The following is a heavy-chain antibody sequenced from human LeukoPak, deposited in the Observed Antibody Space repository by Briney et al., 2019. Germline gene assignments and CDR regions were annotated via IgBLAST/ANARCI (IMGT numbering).Heavy chain of an antibody. CDR1: GGSISSHH. J-gene: IGHJ4*02. D-gene: IGHD3-22*01. CDR3: ARGDSSGYYKLFDY. Sequence: SETLSLTCTVSGGSISSHHWSWIRQPPGKGLEWIGYIYYSGSTYYNPSLKSRVTISVDTSKNQFSLRLYSVTAADTAVYYCARGDSSGYYKLFDYWGQGTLVTVSS. CDR2: IYYSGST. V-gene: IGHV4-59*11.